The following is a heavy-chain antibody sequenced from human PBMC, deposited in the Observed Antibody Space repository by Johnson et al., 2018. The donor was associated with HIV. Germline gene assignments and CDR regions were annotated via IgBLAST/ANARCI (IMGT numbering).Heavy chain of an antibody. Sequence: QVQLGESGGGLVKPGGSLRLSCAASGFTFSDYYMSWIRQAPGKGLEWVSYISSSGSTIYYADSVKGRFTISRDNAKNSLYRQMNSLRAEDTAGDYCARDVVSDGRYPPDAFDIWGQGTMVTVSS. CDR2: ISSSGSTI. CDR3: ARDVVSDGRYPPDAFDI. J-gene: IGHJ3*02. D-gene: IGHD3-16*02. CDR1: GFTFSDYY. V-gene: IGHV3-11*01.